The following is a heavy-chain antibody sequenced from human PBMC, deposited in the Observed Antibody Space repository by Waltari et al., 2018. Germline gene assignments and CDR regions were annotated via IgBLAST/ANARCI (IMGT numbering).Heavy chain of an antibody. CDR3: ARDKSSSGWYVDY. J-gene: IGHJ4*02. D-gene: IGHD6-19*01. CDR1: GFTFSSYW. V-gene: IGHV3-7*01. CDR2: IKQDGSEK. Sequence: EVQLVESGGGWVQPGGSLSISCAASGFTFSSYWMSWVRQAPGKGLEWVANIKQDGSEKYYVDSVKGRFTISRDNAKNSLYLQMNSLRAEDTAVYYCARDKSSSGWYVDYWGQGTLVTVSS.